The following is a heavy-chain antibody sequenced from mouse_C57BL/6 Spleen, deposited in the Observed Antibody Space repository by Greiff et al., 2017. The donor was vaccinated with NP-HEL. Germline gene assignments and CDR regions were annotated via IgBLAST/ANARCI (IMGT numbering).Heavy chain of an antibody. CDR1: GYTFTSYW. CDR3: ARRGPNGVDY. CDR2: IHPNSGST. Sequence: QVQLKQPGAELVKPGASVKLSCKASGYTFTSYWMHWVKQRPGQGLEWIGMIHPNSGSTNYNEKFKSKATLTVDKSSSTAYMQLSSLTSEDSAVYYCARRGPNGVDYWGQGTTLTVSS. J-gene: IGHJ2*01. V-gene: IGHV1-64*01.